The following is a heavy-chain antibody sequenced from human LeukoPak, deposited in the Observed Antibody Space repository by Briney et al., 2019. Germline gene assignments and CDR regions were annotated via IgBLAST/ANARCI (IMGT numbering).Heavy chain of an antibody. CDR2: VDPEDDET. V-gene: IGHV1-24*01. J-gene: IGHJ4*02. CDR3: ATPAPSHYYDLRYYFDY. CDR1: GYTLTELS. D-gene: IGHD3-22*01. Sequence: ASVNVSCKVSGYTLTELSMHWVRQAPGKGLEWMGGVDPEDDETFYAQKFQGRVTMTEDTSTHTAYMELSSLRSEDAAVYYCATPAPSHYYDLRYYFDYWGQGTLVTVSS.